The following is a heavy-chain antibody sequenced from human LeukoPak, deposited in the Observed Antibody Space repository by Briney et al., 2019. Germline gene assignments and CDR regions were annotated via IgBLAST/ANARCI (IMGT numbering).Heavy chain of an antibody. V-gene: IGHV3-48*01. Sequence: PGGSLRLSCAASGFTFSSSSMNWVRQAPGKGLEWVSYISSSSSTMYYADSVKGRFPISRDNAKNSLYLQMNSLRAEDTAVYYCARDRGRDGYNFDYWGQGTLVTVSS. CDR3: ARDRGRDGYNFDY. CDR2: ISSSSSTM. J-gene: IGHJ4*02. CDR1: GFTFSSSS. D-gene: IGHD5-24*01.